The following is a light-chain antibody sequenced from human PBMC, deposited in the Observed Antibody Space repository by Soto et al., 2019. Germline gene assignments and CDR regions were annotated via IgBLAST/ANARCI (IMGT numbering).Light chain of an antibody. J-gene: IGKJ5*01. CDR3: QQYSNWPT. CDR2: GAS. CDR1: QSVSRN. Sequence: GMTKSPATLSVSKGERATLSCRASQSVSRNLAWYQQRPGQAPRLLISGASTRATGIAARFSGSGSGREFTLTISSLQSEDSTLYYCQQYSNWPTFGQGTLLEI. V-gene: IGKV3-15*01.